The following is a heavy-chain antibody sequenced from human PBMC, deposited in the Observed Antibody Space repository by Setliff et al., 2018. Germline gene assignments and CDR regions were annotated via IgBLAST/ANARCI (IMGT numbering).Heavy chain of an antibody. J-gene: IGHJ4*02. CDR3: ARGTVRGVSIDY. CDR2: INPNSGGT. CDR1: DYPFLSYG. Sequence: GASVKVSCKASDYPFLSYGLSWVRQAPGQGLEWMGWINPNSGGTNYAQKFQGRVTMTRDTSISTAYMELSRLRSDDTAVYYCARGTVRGVSIDYWGQGTLVTVSS. V-gene: IGHV1-2*02. D-gene: IGHD3-10*01.